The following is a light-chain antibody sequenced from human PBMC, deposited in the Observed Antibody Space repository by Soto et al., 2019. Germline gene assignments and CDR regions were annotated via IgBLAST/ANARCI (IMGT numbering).Light chain of an antibody. V-gene: IGKV1-9*01. CDR1: QDISSY. CDR2: VAS. CDR3: QQLNNYART. J-gene: IGKJ1*01. Sequence: DIQLAQSPSFLSASVGDRVTITCRASQDISSYLAWYQQKPAKAPKLLIYVASTLQSGVPSRFSGSGSGTESTVTIGSLQAEDFATYYCQQLNNYARTFGQGTKVDIK.